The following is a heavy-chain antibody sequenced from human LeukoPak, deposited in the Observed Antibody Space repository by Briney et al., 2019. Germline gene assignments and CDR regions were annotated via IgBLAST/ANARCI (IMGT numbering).Heavy chain of an antibody. Sequence: KPSETLSFTCGVYGGSFSGYHWTWIRLRPGKGLEWIGDIDHSGSTHYNPSLKSRVTISLDTSNNQFSLKLNSVTAADTAVYYCARGFPSSSRWFDPWGQGTLVTVSS. D-gene: IGHD6-6*01. CDR3: ARGFPSSSRWFDP. CDR1: GGSFSGYH. CDR2: IDHSGST. J-gene: IGHJ5*02. V-gene: IGHV4-34*01.